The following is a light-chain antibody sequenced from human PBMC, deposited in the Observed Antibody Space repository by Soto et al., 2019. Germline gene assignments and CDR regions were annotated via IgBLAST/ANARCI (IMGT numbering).Light chain of an antibody. CDR2: GAS. CDR1: QSISDT. Sequence: VMMQSTVTIYVSPRGRAKLYCRASQSISDTLAWYQQKPGQAPRLLIHGASTRAPGFPARFSGSGSGTDFTLTISSLQSEDFAVYYCQQYNNWPWTFGQGIKVDIK. V-gene: IGKV3-15*01. J-gene: IGKJ1*01. CDR3: QQYNNWPWT.